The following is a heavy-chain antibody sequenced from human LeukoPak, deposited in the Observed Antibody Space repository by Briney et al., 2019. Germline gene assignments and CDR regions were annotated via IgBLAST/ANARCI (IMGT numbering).Heavy chain of an antibody. Sequence: GESLKISCKGSGYSFTSYWIGWVRQMPGKGLEWMGIIYPGDSDTRYSPSFQGQVTISADKSISTAFLQWSSLKASDTAIYYCARQKRLAVTETFDYWGQGTLVTVSS. D-gene: IGHD6-19*01. J-gene: IGHJ4*02. CDR2: IYPGDSDT. CDR1: GYSFTSYW. V-gene: IGHV5-51*01. CDR3: ARQKRLAVTETFDY.